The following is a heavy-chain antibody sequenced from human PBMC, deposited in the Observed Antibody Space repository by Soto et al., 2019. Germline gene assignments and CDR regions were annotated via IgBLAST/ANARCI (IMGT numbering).Heavy chain of an antibody. D-gene: IGHD2-15*01. CDR2: TSDSGHYI. Sequence: EVHLVESGGGLVKPGGSLRLSCSASGFTFSIYSMNWVRQAPGKGREWVSSTSDSGHYIYYGDSVKGRFTISRDNAKNSLYLQMNSLRVEDTAVYYCARVRSGGSGYFDYWGQGALVTVSS. CDR3: ARVRSGGSGYFDY. V-gene: IGHV3-21*01. J-gene: IGHJ4*02. CDR1: GFTFSIYS.